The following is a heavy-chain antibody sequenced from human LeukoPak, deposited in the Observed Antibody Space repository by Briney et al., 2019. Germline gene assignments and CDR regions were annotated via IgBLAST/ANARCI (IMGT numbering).Heavy chain of an antibody. CDR1: GVSFSVYY. D-gene: IGHD6-13*01. CDR2: INHSGST. Sequence: SETLSLTCAVYGVSFSVYYWSWIRQPPGKGLEWIGEINHSGSTNYNPSLKSRVTISVDTSKNQFSLKLSSVTAADTAVYYCARDPGIAAAGNDYWGQGTLVTVSS. CDR3: ARDPGIAAAGNDY. J-gene: IGHJ4*02. V-gene: IGHV4-34*01.